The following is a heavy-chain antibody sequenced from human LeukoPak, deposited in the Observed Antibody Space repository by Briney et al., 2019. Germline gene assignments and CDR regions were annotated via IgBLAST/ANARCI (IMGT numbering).Heavy chain of an antibody. Sequence: SETLSLTCTVSGGSIISGSYYGNWIRQPAGKGLELIGRIYTSGSTNYNPSLKSRVTISVHTSKNQFSLKLRSVTAADTAVYYCARETSQKGAHYMDVWGKGTTVTISS. CDR2: IYTSGST. CDR3: ARETSQKGAHYMDV. V-gene: IGHV4-61*02. J-gene: IGHJ6*03. D-gene: IGHD3-16*01. CDR1: GGSIISGSYY.